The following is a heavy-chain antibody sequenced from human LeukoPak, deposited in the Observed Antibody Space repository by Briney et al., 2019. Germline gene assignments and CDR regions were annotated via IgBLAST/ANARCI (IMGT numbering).Heavy chain of an antibody. CDR1: GFTFSDYY. Sequence: GGSLRLSCAASGFTFSDYYMSWTRQAPGKGLEWVSYISSSSSSTNYADSVKGRFTISRDNAKNSLYLQMNSLRAEDTAVYYCARELLGSRNDYWGQGTLVTVSS. V-gene: IGHV3-11*05. D-gene: IGHD2-8*02. CDR2: ISSSSSST. CDR3: ARELLGSRNDY. J-gene: IGHJ4*02.